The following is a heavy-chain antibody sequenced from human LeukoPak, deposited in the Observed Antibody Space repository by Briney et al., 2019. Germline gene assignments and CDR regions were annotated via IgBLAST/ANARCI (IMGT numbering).Heavy chain of an antibody. CDR3: ATTTVTTIGSYYYYYYYMDV. V-gene: IGHV1-24*01. CDR1: GYTLTELS. CDR2: FDPEDGET. D-gene: IGHD4-17*01. Sequence: ASVKVSCKVSGYTLTELSMHWVRQAPGKGLEWMGGFDPEDGETIYAQKFQGRVTMTEDTSTDTAYMELSSLRSEDTAVYYCATTTVTTIGSYYYYYYYMDVWGKGTTVTVSS. J-gene: IGHJ6*03.